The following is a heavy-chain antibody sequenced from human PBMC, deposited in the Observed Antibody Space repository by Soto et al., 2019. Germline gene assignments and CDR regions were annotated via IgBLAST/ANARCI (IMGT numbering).Heavy chain of an antibody. V-gene: IGHV3-7*03. CDR1: EFTFISSF. CDR3: ARYFRGSGRCFFDH. D-gene: IGHD6-19*01. J-gene: IGHJ4*02. Sequence: GGSLRLSCIASEFTFISSFMGWVRQAPGKGLEWVANINQDGGGTYYVDSVKGRFTISRDNAKNSLYLQMNSLRAEDTAVYYCARYFRGSGRCFFDHWGQGTLVTVSS. CDR2: INQDGGGT.